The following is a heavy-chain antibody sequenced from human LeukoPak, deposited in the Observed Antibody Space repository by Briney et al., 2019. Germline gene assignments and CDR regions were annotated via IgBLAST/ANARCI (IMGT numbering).Heavy chain of an antibody. CDR2: ISGSGGST. J-gene: IGHJ3*02. CDR1: GFTFSSYA. CDR3: AKSYGSGSDDAFDI. V-gene: IGHV3-23*01. D-gene: IGHD3-10*01. Sequence: GGSLRLSCAASGFTFSSYAMSSVRQAPGKGLEWVSAISGSGGSTYYADSVKGRFTISRDNSKNTLYLQMNSLRAEGTTVYYCAKSYGSGSDDAFDIWGQGTMVTVSS.